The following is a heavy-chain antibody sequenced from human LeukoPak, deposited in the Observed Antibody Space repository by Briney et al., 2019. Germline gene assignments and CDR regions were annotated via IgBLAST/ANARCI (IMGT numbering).Heavy chain of an antibody. CDR3: ARGYCSSTTCSGVGYMDV. D-gene: IGHD2-2*01. Sequence: ASETLSLTCTVSGGSISSGSYYWSWIRQPAGKGLEWIGRIYISGNTNYNPSLKSRVTISVDTSKNQFSLKLSSVTAADRAVYYCARGYCSSTTCSGVGYMDVWGKGTTVTVSS. CDR2: IYISGNT. CDR1: GGSISSGSYY. V-gene: IGHV4-61*02. J-gene: IGHJ6*03.